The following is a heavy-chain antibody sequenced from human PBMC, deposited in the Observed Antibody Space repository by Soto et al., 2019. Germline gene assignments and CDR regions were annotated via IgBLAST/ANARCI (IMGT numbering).Heavy chain of an antibody. CDR2: IYYSGST. J-gene: IGHJ4*02. V-gene: IGHV4-31*03. CDR3: ARLYSSSWYDYFDY. D-gene: IGHD6-13*01. CDR1: GGSISSGGYY. Sequence: PSETLSLTCTVSGGSISSGGYYWSWIRQHPGKGLEWIGYIYYSGSTYYNPSLKSRVTISVDTSKNQFSLKLSSVTAADTAVYYCARLYSSSWYDYFDYWGQGTLVTVSS.